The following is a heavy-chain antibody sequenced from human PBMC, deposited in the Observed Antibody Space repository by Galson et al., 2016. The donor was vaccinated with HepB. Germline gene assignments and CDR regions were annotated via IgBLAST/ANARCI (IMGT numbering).Heavy chain of an antibody. D-gene: IGHD2-15*01. CDR1: GFTFSDYY. V-gene: IGHV3-11*01. Sequence: SLRLSCAASGFTFSDYYMSWIRQAPGKGLEWVSYISNSGNTKYYADSVRGRFTISRDNAKNSLYLEMNSLRAEDTAVYYCAGDTAFRWRSPFDCWGQGTLVTVSS. J-gene: IGHJ4*02. CDR3: AGDTAFRWRSPFDC. CDR2: ISNSGNTK.